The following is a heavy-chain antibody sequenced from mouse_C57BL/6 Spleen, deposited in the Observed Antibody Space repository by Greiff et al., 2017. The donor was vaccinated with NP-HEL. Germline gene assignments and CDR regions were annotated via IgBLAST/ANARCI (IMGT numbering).Heavy chain of an antibody. V-gene: IGHV3-6*01. CDR2: ISYDGSN. J-gene: IGHJ2*01. CDR3: ARGGRLRPYYFDY. D-gene: IGHD2-4*01. Sequence: EVQLQESGPGLVKPSQSLSLTCSVTGYSITSGYYWNWIRQFPGNKLEWMGYISYDGSNNYNPSLKNRISITRDTSKNQFFLKLNSVTTEDTATYYCARGGRLRPYYFDYWGQGTTLTVSS. CDR1: GYSITSGYY.